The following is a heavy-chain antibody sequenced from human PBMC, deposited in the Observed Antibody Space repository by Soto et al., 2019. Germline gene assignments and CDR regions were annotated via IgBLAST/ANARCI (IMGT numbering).Heavy chain of an antibody. J-gene: IGHJ6*02. CDR1: GFTFSSSA. D-gene: IGHD4-17*01. CDR3: AAAPTVTTRFDYYYYHGMDV. Sequence: ASVKVSCKASGFTFSSSAVQWVRQARGQRLEWIGWIVVGRGNTNYAQKFQERVTITRDMSTSTAYMELSSLRSEDTAVYYCAAAPTVTTRFDYYYYHGMDVWGQGTTVTVSS. V-gene: IGHV1-58*01. CDR2: IVVGRGNT.